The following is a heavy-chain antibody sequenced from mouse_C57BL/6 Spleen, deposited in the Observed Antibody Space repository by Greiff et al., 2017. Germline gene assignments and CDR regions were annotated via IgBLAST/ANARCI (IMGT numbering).Heavy chain of an antibody. CDR1: GYSITSGYY. V-gene: IGHV3-6*01. CDR3: AREDAMDY. Sequence: EVQLQESGPGLVKPSQSLSLTCSVTGYSITSGYYWNWIRQFPGNKLEWMGYISYDGSNNYNPSLKNRISIPRDTSKNQFFLKLNSVTTEDTATYYCAREDAMDYWGQGTSVTVSS. J-gene: IGHJ4*01. CDR2: ISYDGSN.